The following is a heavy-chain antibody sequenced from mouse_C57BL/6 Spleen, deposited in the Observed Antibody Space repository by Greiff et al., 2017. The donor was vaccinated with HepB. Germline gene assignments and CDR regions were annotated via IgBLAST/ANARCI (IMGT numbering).Heavy chain of an antibody. V-gene: IGHV3-6*01. CDR2: ISYDGSN. CDR3: ARESYYSNYAFAY. D-gene: IGHD2-5*01. CDR1: GYSITSGYY. J-gene: IGHJ3*01. Sequence: VQLKQSGPGLVKPSQSLSLTCSVTGYSITSGYYWNWIRQFPGNKLEWMGYISYDGSNNYNPSLKNRISITRDTTKNQFFLKLNSVTTEDTATYYCARESYYSNYAFAYWGQGTLVTVSA.